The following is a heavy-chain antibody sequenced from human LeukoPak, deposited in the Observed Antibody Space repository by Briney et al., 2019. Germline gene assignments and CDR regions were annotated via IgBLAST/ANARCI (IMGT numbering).Heavy chain of an antibody. D-gene: IGHD1-26*01. CDR3: ARFDSGSYFSFSAFDI. Sequence: GGSLRLSCAASGFTFSSYWMSWVRQAPGKGLEWVANIKQDGSEKYYVDSVKGRFTISRDNAKNSLYLQMNSLRAEDTAVYYCARFDSGSYFSFSAFDIWGQGTMVTVSS. CDR1: GFTFSSYW. J-gene: IGHJ3*02. V-gene: IGHV3-7*01. CDR2: IKQDGSEK.